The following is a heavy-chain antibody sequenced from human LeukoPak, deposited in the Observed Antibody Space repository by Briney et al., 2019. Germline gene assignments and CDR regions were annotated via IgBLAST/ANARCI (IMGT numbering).Heavy chain of an antibody. D-gene: IGHD1-26*01. CDR2: IYYSGST. CDR1: GGSISSGGYY. CDR3: ARDASGSYSNWFDP. Sequence: PSGTLSLTCTVSGGSISSGGYYWSWIRQHPGKGLEWIGYIYYSGSTYYNPSLKSRVTISVDTSKNQFSLKLSSVTAADTAVYYCARDASGSYSNWFDPWGQGTLVTVSS. J-gene: IGHJ5*02. V-gene: IGHV4-31*03.